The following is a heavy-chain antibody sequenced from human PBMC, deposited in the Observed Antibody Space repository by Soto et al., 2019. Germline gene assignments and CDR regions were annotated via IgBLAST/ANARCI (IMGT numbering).Heavy chain of an antibody. CDR3: VRRHVSATGIDWFDP. J-gene: IGHJ5*02. V-gene: IGHV1-3*01. CDR1: GYTFTSYG. Sequence: ASVKVSCKASGYTFTSYGTHWVRQAPGQRLEWMGWINAANGDTKYSPKFQGRVTITRDTSASTAYMELSSLRSEDTAVYYCVRRHVSATGIDWFDPWGQGTLVTVSS. CDR2: INAANGDT. D-gene: IGHD6-13*01.